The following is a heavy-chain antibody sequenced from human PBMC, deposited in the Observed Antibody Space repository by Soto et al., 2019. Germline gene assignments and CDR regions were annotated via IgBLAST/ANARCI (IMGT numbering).Heavy chain of an antibody. J-gene: IGHJ6*02. V-gene: IGHV1-18*01. CDR2: ISTYNGDT. Sequence: QVQLVQSGAEVRKPGASVKVSCKASGYTFSTSGMSWLRQAPGQGLEWMGWISTYNGDTNDAPKFQDRVTMPSDPSTSTVYMELRSLRSDDTAVYYCARAGAAPYYYYGMDVWGQGTRVTVSS. CDR3: ARAGAAPYYYYGMDV. CDR1: GYTFSTSG. D-gene: IGHD2-15*01.